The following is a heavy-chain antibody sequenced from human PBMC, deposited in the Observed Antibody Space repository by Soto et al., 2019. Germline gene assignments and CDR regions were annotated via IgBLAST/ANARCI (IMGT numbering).Heavy chain of an antibody. J-gene: IGHJ6*02. CDR2: IYYSGST. D-gene: IGHD6-19*01. CDR1: GGSVSSGSYY. CDR3: ARSGSGWYGGYYYYGMDV. V-gene: IGHV4-61*01. Sequence: SETLSLTCTVSGGSVSSGSYYWSWIRQPPGKGLEWIGYIYYSGSTNYNPSLKSRVTISVDTSKNQFSLKLSSVTAADTAVYYCARSGSGWYGGYYYYGMDVWGQGTMVTVSS.